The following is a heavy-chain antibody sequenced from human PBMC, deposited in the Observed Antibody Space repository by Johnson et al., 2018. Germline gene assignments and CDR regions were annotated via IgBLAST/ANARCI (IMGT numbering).Heavy chain of an antibody. V-gene: IGHV3-33*01. CDR3: ARGNGDRSGCFDY. CDR2: IWWDGSKK. Sequence: QVQLVESGGGVVQPGRSLRLSCTTSGFNFRTFGMHWVRQAPGKGLEWVAVIWWDGSKKYYGDSVKGRFTISRDNSKSTVFLQMESLTAEDTGIYYCARGNGDRSGCFDYWGRGTLVTVSS. D-gene: IGHD3-22*01. J-gene: IGHJ4*02. CDR1: GFNFRTFG.